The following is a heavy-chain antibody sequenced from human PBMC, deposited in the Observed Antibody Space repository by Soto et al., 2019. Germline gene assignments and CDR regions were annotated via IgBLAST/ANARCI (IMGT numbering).Heavy chain of an antibody. Sequence: QVQLVESGGGVVQPGRSLRLSCAASGFTFSSYGMHWVRQAPGKGLEWVAVISYDGSNKYYADSVKGRFTISRDNSKNTLYLQMNRLRAEDTAVYYCAKENSSGWYGRYFDLWGRGTLVTVSS. CDR1: GFTFSSYG. CDR2: ISYDGSNK. D-gene: IGHD6-19*01. J-gene: IGHJ2*01. CDR3: AKENSSGWYGRYFDL. V-gene: IGHV3-30*18.